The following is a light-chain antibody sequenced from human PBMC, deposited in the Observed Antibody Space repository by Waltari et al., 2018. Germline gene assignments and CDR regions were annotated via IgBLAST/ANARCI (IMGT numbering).Light chain of an antibody. CDR3: QQFHDLPFT. J-gene: IGKJ3*01. Sequence: DIQMTQSPSSLSASVGDRVTITCQASEDISNHLVWLQQKPGQAPKLLIFDASSLQPGVPSRFRGSGSGTHFTFTISSLQPEDFATFYCQQFHDLPFTFGPGTTVDIK. CDR1: EDISNH. V-gene: IGKV1-33*01. CDR2: DAS.